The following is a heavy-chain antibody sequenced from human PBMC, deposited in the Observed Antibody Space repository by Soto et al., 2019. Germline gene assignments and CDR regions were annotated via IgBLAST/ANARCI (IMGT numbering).Heavy chain of an antibody. CDR1: GYTFTSYY. Sequence: ASVKVSCKASGYTFTSYYMHWVRQAPGQGLEWMGIINPSGGSTSYAQKFQGRVTMTRDTSTSTVYMELSSLRSEDTAVYYCARAGGYDSWSGYAGMYYGMDVWGQGTTVTVSS. CDR3: ARAGGYDSWSGYAGMYYGMDV. V-gene: IGHV1-46*01. D-gene: IGHD3-3*01. CDR2: INPSGGST. J-gene: IGHJ6*02.